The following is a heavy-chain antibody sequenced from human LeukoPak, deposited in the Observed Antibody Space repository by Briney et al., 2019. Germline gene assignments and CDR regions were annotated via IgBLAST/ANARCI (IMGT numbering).Heavy chain of an antibody. CDR3: ARDFPRLGDYPADS. V-gene: IGHV3-21*01. Sequence: PGGSLRLSCAASGFTFSNAWMSWVRQAPGKGLEWVSFISGGSTYISYADSVKGRFSISRDNAKNSLYLQMNSLRAEDTAVYYCARDFPRLGDYPADSWGQGTLVTVSS. CDR1: GFTFSNAW. D-gene: IGHD4-17*01. CDR2: ISGGSTYI. J-gene: IGHJ4*02.